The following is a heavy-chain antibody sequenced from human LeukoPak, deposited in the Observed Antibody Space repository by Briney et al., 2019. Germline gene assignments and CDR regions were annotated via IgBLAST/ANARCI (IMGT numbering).Heavy chain of an antibody. J-gene: IGHJ4*02. CDR2: ISYDGSNK. CDR3: ATYSYGYEGYFDY. V-gene: IGHV3-30*03. CDR1: GFTFSSYG. D-gene: IGHD5-18*01. Sequence: PGGSLRLSCAASGFTFSSYGMHWVRQAPGKGLEWVAVISYDGSNKYYADSVKGRFTISRDNSKNTLYLQMNSLRAEDTAVYYCATYSYGYEGYFDYWGQGTLVTVSS.